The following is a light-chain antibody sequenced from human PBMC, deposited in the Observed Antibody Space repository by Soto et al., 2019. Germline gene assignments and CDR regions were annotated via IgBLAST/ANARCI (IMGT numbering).Light chain of an antibody. CDR3: QQRSDWPPLFT. CDR2: DAS. CDR1: QSVGTY. V-gene: IGKV3-11*01. Sequence: EIVLTQSPATLSLSPGERATLSCRASQSVGTYLAWYQQKPGQAPRLLIYDASNRATGIPARFSGSGSGTDFTLTISSLEPEDFAVYYCQQRSDWPPLFTFGPGIKVDIK. J-gene: IGKJ3*01.